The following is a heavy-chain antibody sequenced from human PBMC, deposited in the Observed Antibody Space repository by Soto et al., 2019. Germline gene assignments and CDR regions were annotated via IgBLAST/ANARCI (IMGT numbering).Heavy chain of an antibody. Sequence: QVQLQESGPGLVKPSQTLSLTCTVSGGSISSGGYYWSWIRQHPGKGLEWIGYIYYSGSTYYNPSLKSRVTISVDTSKHQFSLQLSSVTAADTAVYYCARSYSGSPTAQDYWGQGTLVTVSS. CDR3: ARSYSGSPTAQDY. J-gene: IGHJ4*02. D-gene: IGHD1-26*01. CDR1: GGSISSGGYY. V-gene: IGHV4-31*03. CDR2: IYYSGST.